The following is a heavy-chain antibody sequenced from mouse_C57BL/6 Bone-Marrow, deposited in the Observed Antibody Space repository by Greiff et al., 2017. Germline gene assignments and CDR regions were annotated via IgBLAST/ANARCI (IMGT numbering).Heavy chain of an antibody. J-gene: IGHJ4*01. CDR2: IYWDDDN. V-gene: IGHV8-12*01. Sequence: QVTLKVSGPGILQSSQTLSLTCSFSGFSLSTSGMGVSWIRQPSGKGLELLAHIYWDDDNRYTPSLTRRLTIAKDTSRNQVFLKSTSVDTADTATYDCARRGQLRLRGAMDYWGQGTSVTVSS. CDR3: ARRGQLRLRGAMDY. CDR1: GFSLSTSGMG. D-gene: IGHD3-2*02.